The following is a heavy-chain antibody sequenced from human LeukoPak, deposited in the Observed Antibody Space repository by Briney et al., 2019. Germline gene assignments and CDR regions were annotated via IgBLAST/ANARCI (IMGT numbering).Heavy chain of an antibody. J-gene: IGHJ4*02. CDR1: GFTFSSYS. CDR3: TRELAY. V-gene: IGHV3-48*01. CDR2: IGSGSTGI. Sequence: GGSLLLSCVASGFTFSSYSMNWVRRAPGKGLEWVSYIGSGSTGIYYADSVKGRFSISRDDAKSSLYLQLNSLRAEDTAVYYCTRELAYWGQGALVTVSS.